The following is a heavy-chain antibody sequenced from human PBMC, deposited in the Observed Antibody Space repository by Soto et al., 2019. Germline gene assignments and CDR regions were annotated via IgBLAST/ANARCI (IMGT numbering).Heavy chain of an antibody. D-gene: IGHD2-2*01. CDR2: IYSAGSKK. CDR1: GLTVSSSY. Sequence: GGSLRLSCAASGLTVSSSYMSWVRQAPGKGLQWVSVIYSAGSKKYYVDSLKGRLTISRDNAENSLYLQMDSLRAEDTAVYYCATYTRNFDSWGQGALVTVSS. V-gene: IGHV3-53*01. J-gene: IGHJ4*02. CDR3: ATYTRNFDS.